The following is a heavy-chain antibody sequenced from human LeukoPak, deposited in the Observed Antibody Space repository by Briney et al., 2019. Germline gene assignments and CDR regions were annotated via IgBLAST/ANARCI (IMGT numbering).Heavy chain of an antibody. D-gene: IGHD3-16*02. Sequence: SETLSLACSVSGGSISSYYWSWIRQPPGKGLEWIGHIHYSGSTSYNPSLKSRVTISVDTSKNQFSLRLTAVTAADTAVYYCASSALRLGELSLNYYFDYWGQETLVTVSS. CDR1: GGSISSYY. CDR3: ASSALRLGELSLNYYFDY. J-gene: IGHJ4*02. CDR2: IHYSGST. V-gene: IGHV4-59*01.